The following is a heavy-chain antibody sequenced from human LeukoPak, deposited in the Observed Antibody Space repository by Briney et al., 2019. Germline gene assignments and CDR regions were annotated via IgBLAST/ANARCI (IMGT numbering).Heavy chain of an antibody. CDR3: ARVGRGVGYFDY. D-gene: IGHD1-26*01. V-gene: IGHV4-61*02. CDR1: GGSISSGSYY. J-gene: IGHJ4*02. Sequence: SQTLSLTCTVSGGSISSGSYYWSWVRQPAGKGLEWIGRIYTSGSTNYNPSLKSRVTMSVDTSKNQFSLKLSSVTAADTAVYYCARVGRGVGYFDYWGQGTLVTVSS. CDR2: IYTSGST.